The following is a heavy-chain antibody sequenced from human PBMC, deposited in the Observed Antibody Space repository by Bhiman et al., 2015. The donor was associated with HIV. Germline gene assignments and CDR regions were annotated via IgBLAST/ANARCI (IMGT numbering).Heavy chain of an antibody. V-gene: IGHV3-66*01. D-gene: IGHD2/OR15-2a*01. CDR1: GITVTNTY. CDR3: ASGFHGSSH. Sequence: DVQLVESGGGLVQPGGSLRVSCAASGITVTNTYMSWVRQAPGKGLEGVADISRDGSPFYADSVKGRFIVSRDTSNNTVHLQLNSLRPEDTALYYCASGFHGSSHWGQGTVVTVSS. J-gene: IGHJ4*02. CDR2: ISRDGSP.